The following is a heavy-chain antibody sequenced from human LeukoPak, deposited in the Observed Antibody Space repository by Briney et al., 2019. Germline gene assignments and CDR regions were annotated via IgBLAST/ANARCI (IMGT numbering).Heavy chain of an antibody. Sequence: GESLRLSCAASGFTFSSYWMSWVRQAPGKGLEWVANIKQDGRGKYYVDSVKGRLTISRDNANNPLYLQMNSLRAEDTAVYYCAREDYSSGWSGKNDYWGQGTLVTVSS. D-gene: IGHD6-19*01. V-gene: IGHV3-7*01. J-gene: IGHJ4*02. CDR1: GFTFSSYW. CDR3: AREDYSSGWSGKNDY. CDR2: IKQDGRGK.